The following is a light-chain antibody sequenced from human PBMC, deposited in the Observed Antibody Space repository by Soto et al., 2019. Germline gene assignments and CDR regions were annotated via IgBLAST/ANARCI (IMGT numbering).Light chain of an antibody. V-gene: IGLV2-14*03. CDR3: SSYSRSINYV. CDR1: TNNY. CDR2: GVS. J-gene: IGLJ1*01. Sequence: QSVLTQPAAVSGSPGQSITISCTGITNNYVSWYQQHPGKAPKLLIYGVSNRPSGIPDRFSGSKSGNTASLTVSGLQPEDEAEYFCSSYSRSINYVFGTGTKVTVL.